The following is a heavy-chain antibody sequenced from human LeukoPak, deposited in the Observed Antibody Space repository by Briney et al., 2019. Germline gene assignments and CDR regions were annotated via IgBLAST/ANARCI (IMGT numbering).Heavy chain of an antibody. Sequence: GGSLRLSCVASGLTFNTYPMAWVRQAPGKGLEWVSRISGSGDTTYYTDSVRGRFTISRDNSKNKVFLQMNSLRDEDTAIYFCATDSNPFDFWGQGTLVTVSS. J-gene: IGHJ4*02. V-gene: IGHV3-23*01. CDR1: GLTFNTYP. CDR2: ISGSGDTT. CDR3: ATDSNPFDF. D-gene: IGHD6-13*01.